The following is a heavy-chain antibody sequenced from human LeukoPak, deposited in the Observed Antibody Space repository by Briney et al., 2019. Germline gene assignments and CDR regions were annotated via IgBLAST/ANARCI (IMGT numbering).Heavy chain of an antibody. CDR1: GYSFTGHW. V-gene: IGHV5-51*01. CDR2: IYPGDSDT. D-gene: IGHD3-10*01. J-gene: IGHJ3*01. Sequence: GESLKISCEAFGYSFTGHWIGWVRQVPGRGLEFMGTIYPGDSDTRYSPSFEGRVSISVDKSISTAYLQWSGLKASDTAMYYCARYGKSGTYSHGFDVWGQGTMVIVSS. CDR3: ARYGKSGTYSHGFDV.